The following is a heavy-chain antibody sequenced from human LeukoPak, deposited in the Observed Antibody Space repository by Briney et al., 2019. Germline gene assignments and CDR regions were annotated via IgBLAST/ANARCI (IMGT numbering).Heavy chain of an antibody. CDR1: GYILTELS. V-gene: IGHV1-24*01. Sequence: GASVKVSCKVSGYILTELSMHWVRQAPGKGLEWMGGFDPEDGETIYAQKFQGRVTMTEDTSTDTAYMELSSLRSEDTAVYYCATTYYYGSGTFDYWGQGTLVTVSS. J-gene: IGHJ4*02. CDR2: FDPEDGET. CDR3: ATTYYYGSGTFDY. D-gene: IGHD3-10*01.